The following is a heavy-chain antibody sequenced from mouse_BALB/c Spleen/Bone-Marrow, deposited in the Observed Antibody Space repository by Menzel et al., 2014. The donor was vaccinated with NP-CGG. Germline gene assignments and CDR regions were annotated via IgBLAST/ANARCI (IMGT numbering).Heavy chain of an antibody. V-gene: IGHV1-82*01. CDR3: ARMGRLRRGDY. CDR2: ICPGDGDT. CDR1: GYAFSSSW. Sequence: QVQLQQSGPELVKPGASVKISCKASGYAFSSSWMNWVKQRPGQGLEWIGRICPGDGDTNYNGKFKGKATLTADKSSSTAYMQLSSLTSVDSAVYFCARMGRLRRGDYWGQGTTLTVSS. D-gene: IGHD2-4*01. J-gene: IGHJ2*01.